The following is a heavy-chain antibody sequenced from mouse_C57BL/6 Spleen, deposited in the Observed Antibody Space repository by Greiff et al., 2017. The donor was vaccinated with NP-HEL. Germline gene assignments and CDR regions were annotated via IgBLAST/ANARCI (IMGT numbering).Heavy chain of an antibody. CDR1: GFTFSDYY. CDR2: ISNGGGST. J-gene: IGHJ2*01. CDR3: ARHLDYFDY. V-gene: IGHV5-12*01. Sequence: EVQVVESGGGLVQPGGSLKLSCAASGFTFSDYYMYWVRQTPEKRLEWVAYISNGGGSTSYTDTVKGRFTISRDHAKNTLYLQMSRLKSEDTAMYYCARHLDYFDYWGQGTTLTVSS.